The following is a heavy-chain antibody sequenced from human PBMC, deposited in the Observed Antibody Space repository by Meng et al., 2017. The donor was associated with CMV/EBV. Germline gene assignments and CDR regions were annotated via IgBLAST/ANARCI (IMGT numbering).Heavy chain of an antibody. CDR1: GYSFSSHW. D-gene: IGHD3-10*01. J-gene: IGHJ4*02. CDR3: AKWGPMVRRLYYFDF. Sequence: KVSCKGSGYSFSSHWIGWVRQMPGKGLEWMGIIYPDDSDTRYSPSFQGQVTISADKSISTAYLQWSSLKASDTAIYYCAKWGPMVRRLYYFDFWGQRTPVTVSS. CDR2: IYPDDSDT. V-gene: IGHV5-51*01.